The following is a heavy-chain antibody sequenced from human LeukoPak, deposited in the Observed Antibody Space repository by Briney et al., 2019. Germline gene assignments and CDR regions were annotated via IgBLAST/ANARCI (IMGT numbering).Heavy chain of an antibody. CDR3: AKASWVSRTDAAR. Sequence: GGSLRLSCAASGLTFSSFAMSWVRQGPARGLEWVSSIRGNGGTFYADSVKGRFTLSSDSSRNTVYFQLNNLRVEDTAIYYCAKASWVSRTDAARWGQGTLVTVSS. J-gene: IGHJ4*02. CDR1: GLTFSSFA. D-gene: IGHD3-16*01. V-gene: IGHV3-23*01. CDR2: IRGNGGT.